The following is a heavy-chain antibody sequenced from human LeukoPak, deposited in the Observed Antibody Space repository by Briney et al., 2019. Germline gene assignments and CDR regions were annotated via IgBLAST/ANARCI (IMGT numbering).Heavy chain of an antibody. V-gene: IGHV3-30*04. CDR2: ISYDGSNK. CDR3: ARVSAIDYYYYGMDV. Sequence: AGGSLRLSCAASGFTFSSYAMHWVRQAPGKGLEWVAVISYDGSNKYYADSVKGGFTISRDNSKNTLYLQMNSLRAEDTVVYYCARVSAIDYYYYGMDVWGQGTTVTVSS. D-gene: IGHD2/OR15-2a*01. CDR1: GFTFSSYA. J-gene: IGHJ6*02.